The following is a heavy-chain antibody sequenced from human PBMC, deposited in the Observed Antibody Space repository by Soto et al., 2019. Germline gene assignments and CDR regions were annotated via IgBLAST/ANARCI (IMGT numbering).Heavy chain of an antibody. J-gene: IGHJ6*02. D-gene: IGHD6-6*01. CDR3: ARGQYRSSYPSYYYYYGMDV. V-gene: IGHV4-34*01. CDR1: GGSFSCYY. CDR2: INHSGST. Sequence: SSETLSLTCAVYGGSFSCYYWSWIRQPPGKGLEWIGEINHSGSTNYNPSLKSRVTISVDTSKNQFSLKLSSVTAADTAVYYCARGQYRSSYPSYYYYYGMDVWGQGTTVTVSS.